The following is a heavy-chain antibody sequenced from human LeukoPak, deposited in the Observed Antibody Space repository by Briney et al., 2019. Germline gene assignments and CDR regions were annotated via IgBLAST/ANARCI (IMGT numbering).Heavy chain of an antibody. D-gene: IGHD2-15*01. CDR2: IYSGDDT. V-gene: IGHV3-66*01. CDR1: GFTVSSNY. CDR3: AREACSGGTCYPLRFDY. Sequence: GGSLRLSCAASGFTVSSNYMSWVRQAPGKGLEWVSIIYSGDDTYYADSVKGRFTIYRDNSKNTLYLQMSSLRAEDTAMYYCAREACSGGTCYPLRFDYWGQGTLVTVSS. J-gene: IGHJ4*02.